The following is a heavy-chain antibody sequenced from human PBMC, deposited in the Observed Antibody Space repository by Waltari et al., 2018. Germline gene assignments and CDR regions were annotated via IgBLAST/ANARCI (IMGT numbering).Heavy chain of an antibody. V-gene: IGHV3-9*01. CDR2: SSWNSGSI. Sequence: EVQLVESGGGLVQPGRSLRLSCAASGFTFDDYAMHWVRQAPGKGLEWVSGSSWNSGSIGDADSVKGRFTIARDNAKNSLYLQMNSLRAEDTALYYCAKGAYGDYLDYWGQGTLVTVSS. J-gene: IGHJ4*02. CDR3: AKGAYGDYLDY. CDR1: GFTFDDYA. D-gene: IGHD4-17*01.